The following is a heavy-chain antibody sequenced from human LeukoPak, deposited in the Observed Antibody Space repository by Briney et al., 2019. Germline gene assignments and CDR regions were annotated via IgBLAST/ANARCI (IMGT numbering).Heavy chain of an antibody. D-gene: IGHD4-23*01. CDR2: ISGSGVST. V-gene: IGHV3-23*01. CDR3: AKQAGVITPYYMDV. J-gene: IGHJ6*03. CDR1: GFRFSSYA. Sequence: PGGSLRLACAASGFRFSSYAMSWVRQAPGKGLEWVSAISGSGVSTYYADSVKGRFTVSRDNSKNTLYLQMSSLRAEDTAVYYCAKQAGVITPYYMDVWGKGTTVTVSS.